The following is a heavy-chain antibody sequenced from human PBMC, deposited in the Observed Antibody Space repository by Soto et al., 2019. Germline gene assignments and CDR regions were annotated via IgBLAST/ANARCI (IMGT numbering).Heavy chain of an antibody. CDR3: ARDRDWNLDY. Sequence: ASVKVSCKASGYSFTTYGMTWVRQAPGQGLEWMGWISTEKGNTKYAQNFQSRATLTTDTSTSTAYMELRSLRSDDTAVYYCARDRDWNLDYWGQGTLVTVSS. J-gene: IGHJ4*02. CDR1: GYSFTTYG. V-gene: IGHV1-18*01. D-gene: IGHD1-1*01. CDR2: ISTEKGNT.